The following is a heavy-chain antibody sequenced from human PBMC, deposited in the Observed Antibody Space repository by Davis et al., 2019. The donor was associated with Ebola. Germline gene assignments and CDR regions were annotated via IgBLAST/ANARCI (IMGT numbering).Heavy chain of an antibody. CDR3: ARDVAYSNYD. CDR1: GFAFRESW. V-gene: IGHV3-74*01. CDR2: INSDASST. D-gene: IGHD4-11*01. J-gene: IGHJ4*02. Sequence: GESLKISCAASGFAFRESWIHWVRQAPGRGLVWVSHINSDASSTTYADYVKGRFTISRDDAKNTVSLQMNSLRAEDTAIYYCARDVAYSNYDWGQGTLVTVSS.